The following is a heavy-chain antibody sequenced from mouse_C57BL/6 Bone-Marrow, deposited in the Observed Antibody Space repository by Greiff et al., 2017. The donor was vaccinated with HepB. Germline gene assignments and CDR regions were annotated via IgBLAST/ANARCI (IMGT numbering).Heavy chain of an antibody. V-gene: IGHV5-6*01. Sequence: EVKLVESGGDLVKPGGSLKLSCAASGFTFSSYGMSWVRQTPDKRLEWVATISSGGSYTYYPDSVKGRFTISRDNAKNTLYLQMSSLKSEDTAMYYGARHKGLEGAWFAYWGQGTLVTVSA. CDR3: ARHKGLEGAWFAY. D-gene: IGHD3-3*01. J-gene: IGHJ3*01. CDR1: GFTFSSYG. CDR2: ISSGGSYT.